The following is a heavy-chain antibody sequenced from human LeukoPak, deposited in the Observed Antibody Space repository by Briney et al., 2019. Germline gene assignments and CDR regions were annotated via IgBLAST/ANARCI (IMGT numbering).Heavy chain of an antibody. V-gene: IGHV4-34*01. CDR3: ASSYYDSWSGYYFGQHFDY. Sequence: SETLSLTCAVYGGSFSGYYWSWIRQPPGKGLEWIGEINHSGSTNYNPSLKSRVTISVDTSKNQFSLKLSSVTAADTAVYYCASSYYDSWSGYYFGQHFDYWGQGTLVTVSS. CDR1: GGSFSGYY. D-gene: IGHD3-3*01. CDR2: INHSGST. J-gene: IGHJ4*02.